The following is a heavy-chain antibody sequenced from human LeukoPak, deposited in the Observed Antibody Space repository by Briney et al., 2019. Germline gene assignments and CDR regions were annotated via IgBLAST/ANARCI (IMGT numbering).Heavy chain of an antibody. Sequence: SVKVSCKASGGTFSSYAISWVRQAPGQGLEWKGGIIPIFGTANYAQKFQGRVTITADESTSTAYMELSSLRSEDTAVYYCARSFFAAAAGSFDYWGQGTLVTVSS. J-gene: IGHJ4*02. D-gene: IGHD6-13*01. CDR3: ARSFFAAAAGSFDY. V-gene: IGHV1-69*01. CDR2: IIPIFGTA. CDR1: GGTFSSYA.